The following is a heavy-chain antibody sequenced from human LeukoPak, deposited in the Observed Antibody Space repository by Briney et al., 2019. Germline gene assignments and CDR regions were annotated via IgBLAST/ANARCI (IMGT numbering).Heavy chain of an antibody. CDR3: AREVPYYDSSGYYDY. CDR1: GFTFTNYA. V-gene: IGHV3-30-3*01. CDR2: ISYDGSNK. D-gene: IGHD3-22*01. Sequence: GRSLRLSCAASGFTFTNYAMHWVRQAPGKGLEWVAVISYDGSNKHYADSVKGRFTISRDNSKNTLYLQMNSLRAEDTAVHSCAREVPYYDSSGYYDYWGQGTLVTVSS. J-gene: IGHJ4*02.